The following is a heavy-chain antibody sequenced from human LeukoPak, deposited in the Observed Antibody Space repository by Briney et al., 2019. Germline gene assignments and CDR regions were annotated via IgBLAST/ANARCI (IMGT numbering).Heavy chain of an antibody. CDR2: IYTNGGT. CDR3: AREVRGVIIKG. D-gene: IGHD3-10*01. V-gene: IGHV4-4*07. CDR1: GDSISSTH. Sequence: SETLSLTCTVSGDSISSTHWSWIRQPAGKGLEWIGRIYTNGGTDYNPSLKSRVTISRDTSKNQFSLQLTSVTAADTAVYYCAREVRGVIIKGWGQGTLVTVSS. J-gene: IGHJ4*02.